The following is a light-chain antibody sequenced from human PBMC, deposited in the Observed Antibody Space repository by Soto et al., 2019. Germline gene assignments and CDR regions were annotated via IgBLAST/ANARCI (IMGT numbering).Light chain of an antibody. Sequence: QSVLTQPASVSGSPGQSITISCTGTSSDVGGYDHVSWYQQHPGKAPKLIINDVTVRPSGISPRFSGSKSDNTASLAVSGLQPEDEADYYCSSYTNKDTLLFGGGTKLTVL. V-gene: IGLV2-14*03. CDR1: SSDVGGYDH. CDR3: SSYTNKDTLL. CDR2: DVT. J-gene: IGLJ3*02.